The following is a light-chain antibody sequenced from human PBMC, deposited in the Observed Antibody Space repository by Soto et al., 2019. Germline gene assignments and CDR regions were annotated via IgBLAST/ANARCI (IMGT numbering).Light chain of an antibody. CDR1: QSLVHSDGNTY. CDR2: EIS. J-gene: IGKJ1*01. CDR3: MQGTQSRT. V-gene: IGKV2-24*01. Sequence: IVMTQTALSSPVTLGEPASISCRSIQSLVHSDGNTYLSWLQQRPGQPPGLLIYEISNRFSGVPDRFSGSGARTDFTLKISRVQAEDVGVYYCMQGTQSRTFGQGTKVDIK.